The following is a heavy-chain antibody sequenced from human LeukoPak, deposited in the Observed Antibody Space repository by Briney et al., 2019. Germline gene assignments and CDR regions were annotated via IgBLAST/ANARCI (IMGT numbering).Heavy chain of an antibody. V-gene: IGHV3-30*03. CDR3: ARGGDIVAVPAAIRSSGWFDP. J-gene: IGHJ5*02. CDR2: ISYDGSNK. CDR1: GFTFSSYG. Sequence: PGGSLRLSCAASGFTFSSYGMHWVRQAPGKGLEWVAVISYDGSNKYYADSVKGRFTISRDNSKNTLYLQMNSLRAEDTAVYYCARGGDIVAVPAAIRSSGWFDPWGQGTLVTVSS. D-gene: IGHD2-2*02.